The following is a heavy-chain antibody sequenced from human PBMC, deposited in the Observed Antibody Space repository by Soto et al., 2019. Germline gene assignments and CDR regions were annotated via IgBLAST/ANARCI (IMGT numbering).Heavy chain of an antibody. V-gene: IGHV4-4*02. Sequence: SETLSLTCAVSGGSISSSNWWNWVRQPPGKGLEWIGEIYHSGSTNYNPSLKSRVTISVDKSKNQFSLKLSSVTAADTAVYYCARVTRYYDSSGYPYYFDYWGQGTLVTV. CDR2: IYHSGST. J-gene: IGHJ4*02. CDR1: GGSISSSNW. CDR3: ARVTRYYDSSGYPYYFDY. D-gene: IGHD3-22*01.